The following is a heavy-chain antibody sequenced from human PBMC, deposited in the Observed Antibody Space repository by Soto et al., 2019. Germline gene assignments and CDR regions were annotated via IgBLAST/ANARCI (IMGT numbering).Heavy chain of an antibody. CDR1: GASVSRIGFH. D-gene: IGHD3-10*01. Sequence: QVQLQESGPGLVKPSETLSLTCAVSGASVSRIGFHWGWIRQPPGQGLEWIGSIYDAGTTFYNPSLKIRVTISADTSKNHCSLRLTSVTAADTAVYYCARRGSGHTFDYWGQGTLVTVSS. J-gene: IGHJ4*02. CDR2: IYDAGTT. CDR3: ARRGSGHTFDY. V-gene: IGHV4-39*01.